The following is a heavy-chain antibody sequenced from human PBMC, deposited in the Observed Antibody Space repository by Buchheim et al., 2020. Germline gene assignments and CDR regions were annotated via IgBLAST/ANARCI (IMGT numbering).Heavy chain of an antibody. CDR3: ARDLSPVTLEYYYYGMDV. V-gene: IGHV3-11*01. CDR1: GFTFSDYY. D-gene: IGHD4-11*01. J-gene: IGHJ6*02. Sequence: QVQLVESGGGLVKPGESLRLSCAASGFTFSDYYMSWIRQAPGKGLEWISYISISGGTRDYADSVKGRFTISRDNAKNSLSLQMNSLRAEDTAVYYCARDLSPVTLEYYYYGMDVWGQGTT. CDR2: ISISGGTR.